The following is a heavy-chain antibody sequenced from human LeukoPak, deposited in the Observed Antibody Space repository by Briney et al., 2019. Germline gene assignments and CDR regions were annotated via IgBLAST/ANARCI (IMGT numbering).Heavy chain of an antibody. J-gene: IGHJ4*02. D-gene: IGHD2-15*01. CDR2: ITSAGTI. CDR1: GFTFSDYY. V-gene: IGHV3-11*01. CDR3: ARRYCSGGFCYSFDY. Sequence: PGGSLRLSCAASGFTFSDYYMTWIRQAPGKGLEWVSYITSAGTIYNADSMKGRFTISRDNAKNSLYLQMNSLRAEDTAVYYCARRYCSGGFCYSFDYWGLGTLVTVSS.